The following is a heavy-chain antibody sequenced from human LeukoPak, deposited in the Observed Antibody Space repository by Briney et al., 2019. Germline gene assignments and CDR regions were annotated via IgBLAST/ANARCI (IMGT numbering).Heavy chain of an antibody. D-gene: IGHD6-19*01. J-gene: IGHJ6*03. CDR2: IIPIFGTA. CDR3: ARATGRYSSGWFSTGHYYYMDV. CDR1: GGTFSSYA. V-gene: IGHV1-69*06. Sequence: GASVKVSCKASGGTFSSYAISWVRQAPGQGLEWMGGIIPIFGTANYAQKFQGRVTITADKSTSTAYMELSSLRSEDTAVYYCARATGRYSSGWFSTGHYYYMDVWGKGTTVTVSS.